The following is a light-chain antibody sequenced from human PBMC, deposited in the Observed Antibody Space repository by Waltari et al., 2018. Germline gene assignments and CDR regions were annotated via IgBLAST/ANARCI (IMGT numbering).Light chain of an antibody. CDR2: DIS. Sequence: QSALTQPASVSGSPGQSITISCPGTSSDVGGYNSVSWYQDHPGQAPKVIIYDISDRPSVISERFSGSKSGNTAYLTISVLQAEDEADYYCSSQSSDNVVLFGGGTKLTVL. CDR1: SSDVGGYNS. CDR3: SSQSSDNVVL. J-gene: IGLJ2*01. V-gene: IGLV2-14*03.